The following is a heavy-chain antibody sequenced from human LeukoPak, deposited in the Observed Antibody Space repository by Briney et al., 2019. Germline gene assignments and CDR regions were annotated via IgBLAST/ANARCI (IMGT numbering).Heavy chain of an antibody. Sequence: GGSLRLSCAASGFTFSDYYMSWIRQAPGKGLEWVSAISGSGGSTYYADSVKGRFTISRDNSKNTLYLQMNSLRAEDTAVYYCAKDLPYRPADYWGQGTLVTVSS. D-gene: IGHD6-6*01. CDR2: ISGSGGST. V-gene: IGHV3-23*01. J-gene: IGHJ4*02. CDR3: AKDLPYRPADY. CDR1: GFTFSDYY.